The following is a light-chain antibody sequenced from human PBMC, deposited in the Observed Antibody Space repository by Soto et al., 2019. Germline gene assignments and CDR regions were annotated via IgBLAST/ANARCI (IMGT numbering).Light chain of an antibody. CDR2: GAS. CDR3: QQRSNWPIT. CDR1: QSVRGN. J-gene: IGKJ5*01. V-gene: IGKV3-11*01. Sequence: EIVMTQSPATLSVSPGERSTLSCRASQSVRGNLAWYQQRPGQSPRLLIYGASSRATAIPARFSGSGSGTDFTLTISSLGPEDFAVYYCQQRSNWPITFGQGTRLEIK.